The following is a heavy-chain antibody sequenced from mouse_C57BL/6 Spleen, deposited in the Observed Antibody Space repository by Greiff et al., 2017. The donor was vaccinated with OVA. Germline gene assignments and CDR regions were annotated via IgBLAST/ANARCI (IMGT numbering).Heavy chain of an antibody. CDR1: GFTFSSYA. V-gene: IGHV5-4*01. D-gene: IGHD4-1*01. CDR2: ISDGGSYT. J-gene: IGHJ1*03. CDR3: ARDTGNWYFDV. Sequence: EVELMESGGGLVKPGGSLKLSCAASGFTFSSYAMSWVRQTPEKRLEWVATISDGGSYTYYPDNVKGRFTISRDNAKNNLYLQMSHLKSEDTAMYYCARDTGNWYFDVWGTGTTVTVSS.